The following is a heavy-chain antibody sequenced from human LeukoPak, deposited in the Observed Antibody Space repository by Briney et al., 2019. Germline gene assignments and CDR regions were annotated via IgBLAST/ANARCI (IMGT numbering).Heavy chain of an antibody. CDR1: GGSISSYY. CDR2: IYYSGST. D-gene: IGHD3-3*01. CDR3: ARDRGGSYDFWSPDAFDI. Sequence: SETLSLTCTVSGGSISSYYWSWIRQPPGKGLEWIGYIYYSGSTNYNPSLKSRVTISVDTSKNQFSLKLSSVTAADTAVYYCARDRGGSYDFWSPDAFDIWGQGTMVTVSS. J-gene: IGHJ3*02. V-gene: IGHV4-59*01.